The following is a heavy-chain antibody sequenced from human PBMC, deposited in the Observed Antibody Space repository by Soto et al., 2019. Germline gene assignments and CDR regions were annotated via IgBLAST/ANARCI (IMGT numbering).Heavy chain of an antibody. CDR2: ISAYNGNT. Sequence: ASVKVSCKASGYTFTSYGISWVRQAPGQGLEWMGWISAYNGNTNYAQKLQGRVTMTTDTSTSTAYMELRSLRSDDTAVYYCERNLGVVVPVEFDYWGQGTLVTVSS. J-gene: IGHJ4*02. V-gene: IGHV1-18*01. CDR1: GYTFTSYG. D-gene: IGHD2-2*01. CDR3: ERNLGVVVPVEFDY.